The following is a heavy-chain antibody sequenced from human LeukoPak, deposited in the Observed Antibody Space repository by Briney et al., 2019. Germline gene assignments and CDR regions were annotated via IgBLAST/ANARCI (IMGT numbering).Heavy chain of an antibody. V-gene: IGHV3-7*03. Sequence: KPGGSLRPSCAASGVTFSSYWMSWVRQAPGKGREWVANIKQDGSEKYYVDSVKGRFTISRDNAKNSLYLQMNSLRADDTAVYFCAKDRPTVYSSRWLHFLDSWGQGTLVTVSS. D-gene: IGHD6-13*01. J-gene: IGHJ4*02. CDR1: GVTFSSYW. CDR3: AKDRPTVYSSRWLHFLDS. CDR2: IKQDGSEK.